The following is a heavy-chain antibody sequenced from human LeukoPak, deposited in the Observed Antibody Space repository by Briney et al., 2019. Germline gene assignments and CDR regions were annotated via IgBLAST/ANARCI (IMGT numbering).Heavy chain of an antibody. CDR1: GGSFRGYY. CDR2: INFGGSI. CDR3: ARGQGVFGI. V-gene: IGHV4-34*01. J-gene: IGHJ3*02. Sequence: PSETLSLTCAVYGGSFRGYYWSWIRQPPGKGLEWIGEINFGGSINYTPSLKSRVTISVDTSKNQFSPKLSSVTAADTAVYYCARGQGVFGIWGQGTMVTVSS. D-gene: IGHD2-8*01.